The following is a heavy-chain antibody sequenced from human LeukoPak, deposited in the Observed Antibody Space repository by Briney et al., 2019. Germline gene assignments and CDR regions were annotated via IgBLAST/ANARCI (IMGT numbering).Heavy chain of an antibody. V-gene: IGHV1-18*01. CDR2: ISAYNGNT. Sequence: GASVKVSCKAFGYTFTSYGISWVRQAPGQGLEWMGWISAYNGNTNYAQKFQGRVTMNTDTSTSTAYMELRSLRSDDTAVYYCARPLYDSSGYYGTYYFDYWGQGTLVTVSS. D-gene: IGHD3-22*01. CDR1: GYTFTSYG. J-gene: IGHJ4*02. CDR3: ARPLYDSSGYYGTYYFDY.